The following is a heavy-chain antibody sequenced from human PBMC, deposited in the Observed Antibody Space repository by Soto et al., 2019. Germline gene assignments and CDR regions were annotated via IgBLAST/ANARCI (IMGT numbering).Heavy chain of an antibody. J-gene: IGHJ4*02. CDR2: IYHTGTI. CDR1: GGSIGSGNFY. Sequence: PSETLSLTCSVSGGSIGSGNFYWSWIRQPPGKGLEWLTSIYHTGTIYITPSLRSRLTISSDTSRNQFYMKLTSVTAADTALYFCARQNVQIGPGFFDYWGRGTLGTVAA. V-gene: IGHV4-30-4*01. D-gene: IGHD3-10*02. CDR3: ARQNVQIGPGFFDY.